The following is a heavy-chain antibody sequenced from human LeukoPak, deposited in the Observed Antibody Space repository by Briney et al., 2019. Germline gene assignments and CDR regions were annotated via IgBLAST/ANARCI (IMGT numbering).Heavy chain of an antibody. D-gene: IGHD4-17*01. Sequence: ASVKVSCKASGFTFTSYYMHWVRQAPGQGLEWMGIINPSGGSTSYPQKFQGRVTMTRDTSISTAYMELSRLRSDDTAVYYCARDVCQGLRCHTGGYWGQGTLVTVSS. CDR3: ARDVCQGLRCHTGGY. CDR1: GFTFTSYY. CDR2: INPSGGST. J-gene: IGHJ4*02. V-gene: IGHV1-46*01.